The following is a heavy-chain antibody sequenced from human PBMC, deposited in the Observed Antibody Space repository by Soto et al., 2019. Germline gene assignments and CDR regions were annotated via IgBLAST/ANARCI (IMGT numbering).Heavy chain of an antibody. V-gene: IGHV3-23*01. D-gene: IGHD3-10*02. J-gene: IGHJ4*02. CDR3: AKCSASGRPYYFDY. CDR2: ISGSGAST. CDR1: GFTFSRYS. Sequence: PGGSLRLSCVVTGFTFSRYSMNWVRQAPVKGLEWVSAISGSGASTYYADSVKGRFTISRDSSKNTVYLQMTSLSVDDMAVYYCAKCSASGRPYYFDYWGRGTLVTVSS.